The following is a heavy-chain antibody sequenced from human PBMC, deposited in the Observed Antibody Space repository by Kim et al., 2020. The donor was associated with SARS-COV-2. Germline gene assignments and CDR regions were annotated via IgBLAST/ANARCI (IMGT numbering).Heavy chain of an antibody. Sequence: KKYGASMEGRFTISRDKSKNTLYLQMNSLRVEDTAVYYCARDLGMGSYFDYWGQGALVIVSS. V-gene: IGHV3-33*01. CDR2: K. CDR3: ARDLGMGSYFDY. D-gene: IGHD3-3*01. J-gene: IGHJ4*02.